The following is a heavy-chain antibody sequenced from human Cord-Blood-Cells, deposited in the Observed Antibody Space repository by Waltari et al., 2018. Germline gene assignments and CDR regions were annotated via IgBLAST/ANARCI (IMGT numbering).Heavy chain of an antibody. Sequence: QVQLQQSGPGLVKPSQTLSLTCAIPGDSVSTNSPAWNWIRQSPSRGLEWLGRTYYRSKWYNDYAVSVKSRITINPDTSKNQFSLQLNSVTPEDTAVYYCASAGQLEASYFDYWGQGTLVTVSS. CDR2: TYYRSKWYN. J-gene: IGHJ4*02. V-gene: IGHV6-1*01. CDR3: ASAGQLEASYFDY. D-gene: IGHD1-1*01. CDR1: GDSVSTNSPA.